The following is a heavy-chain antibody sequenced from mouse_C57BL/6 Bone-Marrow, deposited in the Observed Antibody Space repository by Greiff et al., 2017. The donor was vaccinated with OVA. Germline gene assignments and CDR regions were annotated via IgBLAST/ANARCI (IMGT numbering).Heavy chain of an antibody. Sequence: VQLQQPGAELVKPGASVKVSCKASGYTFTSYWMHWVKQRPGQGLEWIGRIHPSDSDTNYNQKFKGKATLTVEKSSSTAYIQLSSLTSEDSAVYYCAIPYYGTWFAYWGQGTLVTVSA. CDR1: GYTFTSYW. V-gene: IGHV1-74*01. CDR3: AIPYYGTWFAY. CDR2: IHPSDSDT. J-gene: IGHJ3*01. D-gene: IGHD2-10*01.